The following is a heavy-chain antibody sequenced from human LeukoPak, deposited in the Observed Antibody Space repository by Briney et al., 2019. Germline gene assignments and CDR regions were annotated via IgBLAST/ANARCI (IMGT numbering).Heavy chain of an antibody. CDR1: GFTFSSYG. CDR3: ARGLAGYASSLGY. D-gene: IGHD6-6*01. CDR2: IHSDGSST. Sequence: GGSLRLSWAASGFTFSSYGMHWVRQAPGKGLEWVSRIHSDGSSTSYADSVTGQFCISRDNAKNTLYLQMNSLRAEDTAVYYCARGLAGYASSLGYWGQGTLVTVSA. V-gene: IGHV3-74*01. J-gene: IGHJ4*02.